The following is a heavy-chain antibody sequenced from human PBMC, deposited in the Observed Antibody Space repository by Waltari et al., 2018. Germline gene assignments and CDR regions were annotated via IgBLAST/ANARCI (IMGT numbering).Heavy chain of an antibody. J-gene: IGHJ4*02. D-gene: IGHD4-17*01. V-gene: IGHV3-66*02. CDR1: GFTVSSHY. CDR2: IYSGGRT. CDR3: ARGASLYGDYPHFDY. Sequence: EVQLVESGGGLVQPGGSLRLSCAASGFTVSSHYMSWVRQAPGKGVGWVSVIYSGGRTYYADSVKGRFTISRDKSKNTLYLQMNSLRAEDTAVYYCARGASLYGDYPHFDYWGQGTLVTVSS.